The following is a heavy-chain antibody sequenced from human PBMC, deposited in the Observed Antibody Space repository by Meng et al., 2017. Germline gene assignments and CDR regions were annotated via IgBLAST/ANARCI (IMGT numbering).Heavy chain of an antibody. CDR1: GFTFSSYE. V-gene: IGHV3-43D*04. D-gene: IGHD3-16*01. J-gene: IGHJ6*02. CDR3: AKDMTGGYYYYGMDV. Sequence: GESLKISCAASGFTFSSYEMNWVRQAPGKGLEWVSLISWDGGSAYYADSVKGRFTISRDNSKNSLYLQMNSLRAEDTALYYCAKDMTGGYYYYGMDVWGQGTTVTVSS. CDR2: ISWDGGSA.